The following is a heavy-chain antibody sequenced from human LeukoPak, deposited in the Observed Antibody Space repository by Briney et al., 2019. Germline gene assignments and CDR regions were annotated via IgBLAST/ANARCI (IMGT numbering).Heavy chain of an antibody. J-gene: IGHJ4*02. Sequence: GASVKVSCKASGGTFISYAISWVRQAPGQGLEWMGGIIPIFGTANYAQKFQGRVTITADESTSTAYMELSSLRSEDTAVYYCARQITFGGVIRHYWGQGTLVTVSS. CDR2: IIPIFGTA. CDR1: GGTFISYA. D-gene: IGHD3-16*02. CDR3: ARQITFGGVIRHY. V-gene: IGHV1-69*13.